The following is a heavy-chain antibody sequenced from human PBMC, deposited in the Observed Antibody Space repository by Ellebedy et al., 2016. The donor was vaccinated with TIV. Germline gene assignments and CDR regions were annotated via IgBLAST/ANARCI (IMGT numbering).Heavy chain of an antibody. CDR2: ISGSGGST. CDR1: GFTFSSYA. D-gene: IGHD1/OR15-1a*01. V-gene: IGHV3-23*01. CDR3: AIPSGRYGTNY. Sequence: GESLKISCAASGFTFSSYAMSWVRQAPGKGLEWVSAISGSGGSTYYADSVKGRFTISRDNSKNTLYLQMNSLRAEDTAVYYCAIPSGRYGTNYWGQGTLVTVSS. J-gene: IGHJ4*02.